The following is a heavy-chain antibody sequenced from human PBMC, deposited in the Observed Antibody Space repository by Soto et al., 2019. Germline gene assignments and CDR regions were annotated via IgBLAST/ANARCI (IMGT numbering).Heavy chain of an antibody. D-gene: IGHD3-3*01. J-gene: IGHJ4*02. CDR2: IGGSGGST. CDR3: AKHKPEGPQDPECDY. CDR1: GFTFNIYA. Sequence: GGSLRLSCAASGFTFNIYAMNWVRQAPGKGLEWVSTIGGSGGSTYYADSVKGRFTISRDNSKNTLYLQMDSLRAEDTAVYYCAKHKPEGPQDPECDYWGQGTLVTVSS. V-gene: IGHV3-23*01.